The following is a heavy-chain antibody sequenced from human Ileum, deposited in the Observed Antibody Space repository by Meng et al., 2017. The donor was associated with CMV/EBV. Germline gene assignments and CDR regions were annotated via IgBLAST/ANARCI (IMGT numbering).Heavy chain of an antibody. V-gene: IGHV1-18*01. CDR3: ARGRGIVPDSLDV. Sequence: ASVKVSCKASGGTFSSYGISWVRQAPGQGLEWVAWINLDNSNIKYAQKFQGRVSVTTDTSTSTAYMELRSLRSDDTAVYYCARGRGIVPDSLDVWGQGTTVTVSS. D-gene: IGHD3-10*01. CDR1: GGTFSSYG. CDR2: INLDNSNI. J-gene: IGHJ6*02.